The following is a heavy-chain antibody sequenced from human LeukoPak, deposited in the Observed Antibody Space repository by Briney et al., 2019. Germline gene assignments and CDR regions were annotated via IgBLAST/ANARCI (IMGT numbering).Heavy chain of an antibody. CDR3: ARWGPGAAGNKIGELGDY. J-gene: IGHJ4*02. CDR1: GFSVSSNY. Sequence: GGSLRLSCAASGFSVSSNYMSWVRQAPGKGLEWVSVIYSGGSTYYADSVKGRFTISRHNSKNTLYLQMNSLRAEDTAVYYCARWGPGAAGNKIGELGDYWGQGTLVTVSS. CDR2: IYSGGST. D-gene: IGHD6-13*01. V-gene: IGHV3-53*04.